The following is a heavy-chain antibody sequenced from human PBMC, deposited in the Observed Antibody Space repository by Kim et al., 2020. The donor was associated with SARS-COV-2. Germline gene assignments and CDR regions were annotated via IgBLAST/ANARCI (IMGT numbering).Heavy chain of an antibody. V-gene: IGHV3-23*01. Sequence: GGSLRLSCAASGFTFSSYATSWVRQAPGKGLEWVSAISGSGGSTYYADSVKGRFTISRDNSKNTLYLQMNSLRAEDTAVYYCAKGISWGLWFGEFNDAFDIWGQGTMVTVSS. CDR1: GFTFSSYA. CDR2: ISGSGGST. CDR3: AKGISWGLWFGEFNDAFDI. J-gene: IGHJ3*02. D-gene: IGHD3-10*01.